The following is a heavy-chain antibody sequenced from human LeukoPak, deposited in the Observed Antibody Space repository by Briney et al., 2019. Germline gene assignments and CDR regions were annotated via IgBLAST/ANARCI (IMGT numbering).Heavy chain of an antibody. CDR1: GFTFSSYG. D-gene: IGHD3-10*01. CDR2: ISYDGSNT. J-gene: IGHJ4*02. CDR3: AKPYYYGSRSYIDY. Sequence: GGSLRLSYAASGFTFSSYGKHWVRQAPGKGLEWVAVISYDGSNTYYADSVKGRFTIPRDNSKNMLYLQMNSLRAEDTAVYYCAKPYYYGSRSYIDYWGQGTLVTVSS. V-gene: IGHV3-30*18.